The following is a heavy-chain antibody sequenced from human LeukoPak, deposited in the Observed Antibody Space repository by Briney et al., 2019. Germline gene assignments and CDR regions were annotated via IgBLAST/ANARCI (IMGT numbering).Heavy chain of an antibody. D-gene: IGHD3-22*01. V-gene: IGHV3-23*01. J-gene: IGHJ4*02. CDR3: AKAVQTYYYDSSAPGGY. CDR2: ISGSGGST. CDR1: GFTFSSYA. Sequence: GGSLRLSCAASGFTFSSYAMSWVRRAPGKGLEWVSAISGSGGSTYYADSVKGRFTISRDNSKNTLYLQMNSLRAEDTAVYYCAKAVQTYYYDSSAPGGYWGQGTLVTVSS.